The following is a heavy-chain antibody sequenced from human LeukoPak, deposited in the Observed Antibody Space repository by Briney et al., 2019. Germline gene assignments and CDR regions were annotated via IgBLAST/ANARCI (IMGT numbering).Heavy chain of an antibody. J-gene: IGHJ4*02. V-gene: IGHV3-74*01. CDR3: ARAYSANYRLDY. CDR2: INDDGSST. CDR1: GFTFSGNC. Sequence: GGSLRLSCAASGFTFSGNCMHWVRQAPGKGLIWVSRINDDGSSTSYADSVKGRFTISRDNAKNTMYLQMNNLRDEDTAVYYCARAYSANYRLDYWGQGTQVTVSS. D-gene: IGHD4/OR15-4a*01.